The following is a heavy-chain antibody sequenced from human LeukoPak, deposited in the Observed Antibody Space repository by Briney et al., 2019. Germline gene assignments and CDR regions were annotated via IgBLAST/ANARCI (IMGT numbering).Heavy chain of an antibody. CDR2: VNPSSGST. D-gene: IGHD3-9*01. CDR3: ARDNYDILHGFTVYGAFDI. V-gene: IGHV1-46*01. Sequence: ASVKVSSKASGYTFTSYYMRCVRHAPGQGREWMGIVNPSSGSTSYAKKFQGRVTMTTATSTSTVNIELSSRRSEDTTMYYCARDNYDILHGFTVYGAFDIWGQGKMVTVSS. CDR1: GYTFTSYY. J-gene: IGHJ3*02.